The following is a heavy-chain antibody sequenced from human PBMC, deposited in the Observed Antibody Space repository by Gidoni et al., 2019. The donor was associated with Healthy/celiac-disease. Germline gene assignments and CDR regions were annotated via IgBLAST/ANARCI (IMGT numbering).Heavy chain of an antibody. CDR1: GFTFSSYS. V-gene: IGHV3-48*02. CDR2: ISSSSSTI. D-gene: IGHD2-2*01. CDR3: ARDLYCSSTSCYDYYYYGMDV. Sequence: EVQLVESGGGLVQPGGSLRLSCAASGFTFSSYSMNWVRQAPGKGLEWVSYISSSSSTIYYADSVKGRFTISRDNAKNSLYLQMNSLRDEDTAVYYCARDLYCSSTSCYDYYYYGMDVWGQGTTVTVSS. J-gene: IGHJ6*02.